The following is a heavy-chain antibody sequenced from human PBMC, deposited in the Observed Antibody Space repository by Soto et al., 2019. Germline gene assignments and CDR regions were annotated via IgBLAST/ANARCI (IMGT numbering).Heavy chain of an antibody. D-gene: IGHD6-13*01. Sequence: PGGSLRLSCAASGFTFSSYSLNWVRQAPGKGLEWVSYITSSGTTVYYADSVRGRFTISRDNAKNSLYLQMNSLRDDDTAVYYCARGSSNWGQGTLVTVSS. J-gene: IGHJ4*02. V-gene: IGHV3-48*02. CDR3: ARGSSN. CDR1: GFTFSSYS. CDR2: ITSSGTTV.